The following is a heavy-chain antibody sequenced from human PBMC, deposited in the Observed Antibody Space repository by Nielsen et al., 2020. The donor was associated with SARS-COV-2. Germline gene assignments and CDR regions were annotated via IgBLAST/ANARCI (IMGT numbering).Heavy chain of an antibody. D-gene: IGHD3-22*01. Sequence: WIRQPPGKGLEWIGYIHFSGNTYYNPSLKSRVTMSVDTSKNQFSLKLSSVTAADTAVYYCARESSDYYDSSGYLNWFDPWGQGTLVTVSS. J-gene: IGHJ5*02. CDR3: ARESSDYYDSSGYLNWFDP. CDR2: IHFSGNT. V-gene: IGHV4-31*02.